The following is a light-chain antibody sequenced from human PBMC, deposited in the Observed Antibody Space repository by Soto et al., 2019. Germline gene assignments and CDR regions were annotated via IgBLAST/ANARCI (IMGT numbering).Light chain of an antibody. CDR3: HQYYSSPLT. J-gene: IGKJ4*01. Sequence: DIVMTQSPDSLAMSLGERATINCKSSQSVLASSNNKNLLAWYQQKPGQPPKLLIYGASTRESGVPDHFRGSGSGTDFTLTISSLQAENGVVYDCHQYYSSPLTCGGGTNVEIK. V-gene: IGKV4-1*01. CDR2: GAS. CDR1: QSVLASSNNKNL.